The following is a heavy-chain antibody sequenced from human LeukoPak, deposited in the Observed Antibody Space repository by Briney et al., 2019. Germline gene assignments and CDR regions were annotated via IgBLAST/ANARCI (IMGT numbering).Heavy chain of an antibody. D-gene: IGHD2-15*01. V-gene: IGHV3-53*04. J-gene: IGHJ4*02. CDR1: GFTVSSNH. Sequence: GGSLRLSCSASGFTVSSNHRGWVPQAPGKGLEGVSVIYSGGSTYYADSVKGRFTISRPNSTNTLYLQMNSLRAEDTAVYYCARVSSLGDFGYWGQGTLVTVSS. CDR2: IYSGGST. CDR3: ARVSSLGDFGY.